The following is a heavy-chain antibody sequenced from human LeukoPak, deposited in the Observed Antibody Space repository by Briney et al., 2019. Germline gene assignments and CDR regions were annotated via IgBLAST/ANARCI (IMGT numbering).Heavy chain of an antibody. CDR1: GFTFSSYE. J-gene: IGHJ4*02. D-gene: IGHD2-2*01. CDR2: ISSSSSYI. V-gene: IGHV3-21*01. Sequence: GGSLRLSCAASGFTFSSYEMNWVRQAPGKGLEWVSSISSSSSYIYYADSVKGRFTISRDNAKNSLYLQMNSLRAEDTAVYYCARSPDCSSTSCYPHWGQGTLVTVSS. CDR3: ARSPDCSSTSCYPH.